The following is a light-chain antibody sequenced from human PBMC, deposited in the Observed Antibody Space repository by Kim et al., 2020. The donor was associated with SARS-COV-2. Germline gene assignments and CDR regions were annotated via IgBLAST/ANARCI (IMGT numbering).Light chain of an antibody. J-gene: IGLJ2*01. CDR2: DVS. V-gene: IGLV2-14*03. CDR1: SSDVVGYIF. Sequence: GKSITIACPGTSSDVVGYIFVSWYQQQPGKAPKLILYDVSHRPSGVSNRFSGSKSGNRASLTIFGLQAEDEADYYCTSYTSTSTLVFGGGTQLTVL. CDR3: TSYTSTSTLV.